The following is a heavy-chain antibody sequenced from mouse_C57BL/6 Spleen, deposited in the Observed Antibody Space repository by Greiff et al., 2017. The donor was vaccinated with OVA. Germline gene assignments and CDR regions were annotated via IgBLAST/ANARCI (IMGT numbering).Heavy chain of an antibody. J-gene: IGHJ4*01. V-gene: IGHV1-18*01. CDR2: INPNNGGT. D-gene: IGHD4-1*01. CDR1: GYTFTDYN. Sequence: VQLKESGPELVKPGASVKIPCKASGYTFTDYNMDWVKQSHGKSLEWIGDINPNNGGTIYNQKFKGKATLTVDKSSSTAYMELRSLTSEDTAVYYCARGKTGTDAMDYWGQGTSVTVSA. CDR3: ARGKTGTDAMDY.